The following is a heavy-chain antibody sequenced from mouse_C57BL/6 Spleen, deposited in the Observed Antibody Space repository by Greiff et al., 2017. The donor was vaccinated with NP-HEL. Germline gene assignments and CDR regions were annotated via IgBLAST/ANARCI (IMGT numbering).Heavy chain of an antibody. V-gene: IGHV5-4*01. CDR3: ARDDYYGSSLDY. Sequence: EVQVVESGGGLVKPGGSLKLSCAASGFTFSSYAMSWVRQTPEKRLEWVATISDGGSYTYYPDNVKGRFTISRDNAKNNLYLQMSHLKSEDTAMYYCARDDYYGSSLDYWGQGTTLTVSS. D-gene: IGHD1-1*01. J-gene: IGHJ2*01. CDR1: GFTFSSYA. CDR2: ISDGGSYT.